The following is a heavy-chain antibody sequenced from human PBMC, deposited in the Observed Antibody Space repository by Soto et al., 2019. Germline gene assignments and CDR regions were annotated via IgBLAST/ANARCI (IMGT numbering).Heavy chain of an antibody. Sequence: GGSLRLSCAASGFTFSSYALSWVRQAPGKGLEWVSAISGSGVSTYYADSVKGRFTISSDNSKNTLYLQMNSLRAEDTAVYYCAKDRPLNSYDCSGYYSGRFDYWGQGTLVTVSS. CDR2: ISGSGVST. V-gene: IGHV3-23*01. D-gene: IGHD3-22*01. CDR3: AKDRPLNSYDCSGYYSGRFDY. CDR1: GFTFSSYA. J-gene: IGHJ4*02.